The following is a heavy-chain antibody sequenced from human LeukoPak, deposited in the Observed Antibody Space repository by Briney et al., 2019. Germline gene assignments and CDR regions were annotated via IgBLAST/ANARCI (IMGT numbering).Heavy chain of an antibody. Sequence: GGSLRLSCAASGFXFSSYEMNWVRQAPGKRLEWVSYISNSGSTIYYADSVKGRFTISRDNAKNSLYLQMNSLRAEDTAVYYCARGGYSNANKFYYYGMDVWGQGTTVTV. V-gene: IGHV3-48*03. CDR3: ARGGYSNANKFYYYGMDV. D-gene: IGHD4-11*01. J-gene: IGHJ6*02. CDR2: ISNSGSTI. CDR1: GFXFSSYE.